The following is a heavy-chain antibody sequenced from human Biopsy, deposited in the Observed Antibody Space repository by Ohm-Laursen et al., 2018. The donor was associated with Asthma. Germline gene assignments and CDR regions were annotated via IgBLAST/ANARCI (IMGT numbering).Heavy chain of an antibody. J-gene: IGHJ4*02. CDR2: ISYSIEYSGST. D-gene: IGHD6-13*01. Sequence: SDTLSLTCTVSGGSLSGYYWSWIRQSPGKGLEWIGYISYSIEYSGSTNYNPSLKSRITISVDTSKNQFSLKLSSVTAADTAVYYCSRNKTEDGIYFDNWGQGTLVTVSS. V-gene: IGHV4-59*07. CDR3: SRNKTEDGIYFDN. CDR1: GGSLSGYY.